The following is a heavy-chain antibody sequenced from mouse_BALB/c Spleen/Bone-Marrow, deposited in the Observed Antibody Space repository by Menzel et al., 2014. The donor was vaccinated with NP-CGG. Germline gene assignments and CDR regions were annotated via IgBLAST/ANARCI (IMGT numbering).Heavy chain of an antibody. D-gene: IGHD2-3*01. J-gene: IGHJ4*01. CDR1: GFTFSNYG. Sequence: DVHLVESGGDLVKPGGSLKPSCAASGFTFSNYGTSWVRQTPDKRLEWVATISNGGSYTYYPDSVKGRFTISRDNAKNTPYLQMSSLKSEDTAMYYCARRDGGPMDYWGQGTSVTVSS. V-gene: IGHV5-6*01. CDR3: ARRDGGPMDY. CDR2: ISNGGSYT.